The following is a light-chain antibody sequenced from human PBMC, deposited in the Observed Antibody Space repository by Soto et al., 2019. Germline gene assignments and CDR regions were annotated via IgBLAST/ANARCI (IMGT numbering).Light chain of an antibody. J-gene: IGKJ2*01. CDR2: GAS. V-gene: IGKV3-20*01. CDR3: QQYGSSPEQAT. Sequence: EIVLTQSPGTLSLSPGERATLSCRASQSVSSSYLAWYQQKPGQAPRLLIYGASSRATGIPDRFSGSGSGTDFTLNISRLAPEDFAVYYCQQYGSSPEQATFGQGTKLEIK. CDR1: QSVSSSY.